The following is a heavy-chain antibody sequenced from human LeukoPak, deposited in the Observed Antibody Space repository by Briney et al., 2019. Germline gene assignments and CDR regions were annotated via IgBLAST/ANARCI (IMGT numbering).Heavy chain of an antibody. D-gene: IGHD3-10*01. Sequence: GGSLRLSCAGSGFAFSEYWMHWARQTPEKGLMWVSRINDGGTYTAYADSVKGRFAVSRDNAENTLYLQMDSLTVEDTGLYYCVREIKIMGFRAFDYWGQGTPVTVSP. V-gene: IGHV3-74*01. CDR2: INDGGTYT. CDR1: GFAFSEYW. J-gene: IGHJ4*02. CDR3: VREIKIMGFRAFDY.